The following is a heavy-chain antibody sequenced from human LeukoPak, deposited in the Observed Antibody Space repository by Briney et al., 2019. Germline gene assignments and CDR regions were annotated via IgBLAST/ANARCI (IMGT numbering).Heavy chain of an antibody. J-gene: IGHJ3*02. V-gene: IGHV4-59*03. CDR3: AKSNRYCNSASCYEAFDI. Sequence: KPSETLSLTCTVSGASISIYSWSWLRQPPGQGLEWIGYIYDSGSPNYNPSLKSRVSMSVDASRNQFSLKVNSVTVADTAVYYCAKSNRYCNSASCYEAFDIWGRGTMVTVSS. CDR1: GASISIYS. CDR2: IYDSGSP. D-gene: IGHD2-2*01.